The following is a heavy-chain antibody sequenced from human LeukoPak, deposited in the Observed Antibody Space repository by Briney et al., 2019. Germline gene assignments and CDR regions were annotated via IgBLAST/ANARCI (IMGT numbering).Heavy chain of an antibody. CDR3: ARDSTGTAFDP. Sequence: SETLSLTCIVSGASISSCYWSWIRHPAGKELEWIGRLQPSGATNYNPSLESRVTMSVDTSKNQFSLSLTSVTAADTAVYYCARDSTGTAFDPWGQGTLVTVSS. CDR1: GASISSCY. CDR2: LQPSGAT. J-gene: IGHJ5*02. D-gene: IGHD1-14*01. V-gene: IGHV4-4*07.